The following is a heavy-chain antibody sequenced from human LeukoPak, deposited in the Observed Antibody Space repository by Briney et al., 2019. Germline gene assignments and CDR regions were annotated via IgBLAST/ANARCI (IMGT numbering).Heavy chain of an antibody. V-gene: IGHV3-7*01. J-gene: IGHJ3*02. CDR3: ARTTSMSYVGDAFDI. CDR2: IKKDGSEK. CDR1: GFTFIKYW. D-gene: IGHD1-26*01. Sequence: GGSLRLSCGASGFTFIKYWMSWVRQAPGKGLEWVANIKKDGSEKYYVDSVKGRFTISRDNAKNTLYLQMNSLRAEDTAVYYCARTTSMSYVGDAFDIWGQGTMVTVSS.